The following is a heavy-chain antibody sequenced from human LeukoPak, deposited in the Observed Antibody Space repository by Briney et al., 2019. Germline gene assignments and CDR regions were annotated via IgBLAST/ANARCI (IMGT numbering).Heavy chain of an antibody. CDR1: GFTFSRHA. CDR3: AKDPWGSRGYFDY. J-gene: IGHJ4*02. V-gene: IGHV3-23*01. Sequence: GGSLRLSCAASGFTFSRHAMIWVRQAPGKGLEWVSAISGSGADTYYADSVKGRFTTFRDNSKNTVYLRMNSLRAEDTAIYYCAKDPWGSRGYFDYWGQGTLVTASS. D-gene: IGHD7-27*01. CDR2: ISGSGADT.